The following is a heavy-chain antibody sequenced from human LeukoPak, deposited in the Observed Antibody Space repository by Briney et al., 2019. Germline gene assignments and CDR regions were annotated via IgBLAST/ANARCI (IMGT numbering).Heavy chain of an antibody. CDR2: LNHSGST. D-gene: IGHD6-13*01. V-gene: IGHV4-34*01. Sequence: SEALSLTCAVYGGSFSVSYWSWIRTPPGKGPEWIGELNHSGSTNYNPSLKSRVSISVDSSKNQFSLKVSSVTAADTAVYYCARGSDTAAGLYWGQGTLVTVSS. CDR3: ARGSDTAAGLY. CDR1: GGSFSVSY. J-gene: IGHJ4*02.